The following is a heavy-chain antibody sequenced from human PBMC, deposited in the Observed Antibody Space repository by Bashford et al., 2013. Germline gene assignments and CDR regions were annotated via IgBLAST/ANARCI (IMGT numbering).Heavy chain of an antibody. D-gene: IGHD6-13*01. V-gene: IGHV1-2*02. J-gene: IGHJ4*02. CDR2: INPDTGVT. Sequence: VASVKVSCKASGYTFTGYYMHWVRQAPGQGLEWMGWINPDTGVTNYAQKFQGRVTMTRDTSTSTAHMEVISLRSDDTAVYYCARGHGGQQLVLSNWGQGTLVTVSS. CDR1: GYTFTGYY. CDR3: ARGHGGQQLVLSN.